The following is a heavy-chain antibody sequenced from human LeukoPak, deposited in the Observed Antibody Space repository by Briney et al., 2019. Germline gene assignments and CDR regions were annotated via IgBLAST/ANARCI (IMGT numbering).Heavy chain of an antibody. CDR3: AKDFGELLYGDSFDI. Sequence: TGGSLRLSCAASGFTFSSYSMNWVRQAPGKGLEWVSYISSSSSTIYYADSVKGRFTISRDNSKNTLYLQMNSLRAEDTAVYYCAKDFGELLYGDSFDIWGQGTMVTVSS. CDR1: GFTFSSYS. CDR2: ISSSSSTI. V-gene: IGHV3-48*01. D-gene: IGHD3-10*01. J-gene: IGHJ3*02.